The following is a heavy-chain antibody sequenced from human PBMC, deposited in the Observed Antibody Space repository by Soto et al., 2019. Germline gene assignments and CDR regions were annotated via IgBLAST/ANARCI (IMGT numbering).Heavy chain of an antibody. Sequence: QVQLVQSGAEVKKPGPSVTVSCKASGGTFSSYTISWVRQAPGQGLEWMGGIIPIVGTANYAQKFQGRVTITADESTSTAYMELSSLRSEGTAVYYCARGNHRWLQLWYFDLWGRGTLVTVSS. CDR3: ARGNHRWLQLWYFDL. CDR1: GGTFSSYT. CDR2: IIPIVGTA. V-gene: IGHV1-69*12. D-gene: IGHD5-12*01. J-gene: IGHJ2*01.